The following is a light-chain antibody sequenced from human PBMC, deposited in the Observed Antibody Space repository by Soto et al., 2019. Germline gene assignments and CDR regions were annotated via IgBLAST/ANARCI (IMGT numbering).Light chain of an antibody. V-gene: IGKV1-5*03. CDR2: EAA. CDR3: QQSNKYPWT. Sequence: DIQMTQSPSTLSASVGDRVTITCRASQYIHNYLAWYQQKPGEAPKLLIYEAANVESGVPSRFSGSGTGTEFTITISSLQPDDFATYYCQQSNKYPWTFGQGTRVEI. J-gene: IGKJ1*01. CDR1: QYIHNY.